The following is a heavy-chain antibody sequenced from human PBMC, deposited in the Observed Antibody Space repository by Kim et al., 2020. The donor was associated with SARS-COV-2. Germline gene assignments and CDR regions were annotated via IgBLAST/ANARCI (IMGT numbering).Heavy chain of an antibody. CDR3: ARMDSSSSAGHAFDI. Sequence: TSLKTRLTISKDTSKNQVVLTMTNMDPVDTATYYCARMDSSSSAGHAFDIWGQGTMVTVSS. V-gene: IGHV2-70*01. J-gene: IGHJ3*02. D-gene: IGHD6-6*01.